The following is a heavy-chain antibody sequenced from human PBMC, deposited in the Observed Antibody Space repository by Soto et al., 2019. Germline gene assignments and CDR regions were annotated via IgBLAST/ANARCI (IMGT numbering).Heavy chain of an antibody. D-gene: IGHD3-22*01. J-gene: IGHJ4*02. CDR3: ARVDDSSGYYYVRKFGY. CDR1: GYTFTSYG. CDR2: ISAYNGNT. V-gene: IGHV1-18*01. Sequence: ASVKVSCKASGYTFTSYGISWVRQAPGQGLEWMGWISAYNGNTNYAQKLQGRVTMTTDTSTSTAYMELRSLRSDDTAVYYCARVDDSSGYYYVRKFGYWGQGTLVTVSS.